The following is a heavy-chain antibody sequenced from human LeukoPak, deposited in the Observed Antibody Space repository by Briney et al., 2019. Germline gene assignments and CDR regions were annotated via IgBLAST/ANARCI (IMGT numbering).Heavy chain of an antibody. V-gene: IGHV4-39*07. D-gene: IGHD3-3*01. CDR3: ARFSQEWRWLNYYYGMDV. Sequence: SSETLSLTCTASGGSTSSSSYYWVCIRQPPGKGLEWIGEINHSGSTNYNPSLKSRVTISVDTSKNQFSLKLSSVTAADTAVYYCARFSQEWRWLNYYYGMDVWGQGTTVTVSS. CDR1: GGSTSSSSYY. CDR2: INHSGST. J-gene: IGHJ6*02.